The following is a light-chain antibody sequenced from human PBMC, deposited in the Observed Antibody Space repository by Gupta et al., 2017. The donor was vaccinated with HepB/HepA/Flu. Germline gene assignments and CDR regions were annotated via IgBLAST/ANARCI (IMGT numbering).Light chain of an antibody. V-gene: IGLV3-25*02. CDR1: AVPDRH. CDR3: RSVDSRGEYCV. Sequence: SYELTQPPSVSVSPGQTARITCSGDAVPDRHGYWYQQKPGQDTVGVIDYDTERPSGIPERFSCYTTGNNATCNTTGVRAEEEADDYWRSVDSRGEYCVFGRGTKVTVL. J-gene: IGLJ3*02. CDR2: YDT.